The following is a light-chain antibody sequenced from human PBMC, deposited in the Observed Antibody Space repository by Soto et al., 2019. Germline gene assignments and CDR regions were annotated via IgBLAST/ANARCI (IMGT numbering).Light chain of an antibody. CDR2: GAS. J-gene: IGKJ4*01. CDR3: QQYGSSPLT. Sequence: EIVLTQSPGTLSLSPGERATLSCRASQSVSSSYLAWYQQKTSQAPRLLIYGASSRATGIPDRFSRSGSATHFTLTISRLEAEDFAVYYWQQYGSSPLTFGGGTKVEIK. V-gene: IGKV3-20*01. CDR1: QSVSSSY.